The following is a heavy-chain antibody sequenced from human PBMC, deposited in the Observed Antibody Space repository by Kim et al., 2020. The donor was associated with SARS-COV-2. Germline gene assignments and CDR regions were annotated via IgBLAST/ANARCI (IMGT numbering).Heavy chain of an antibody. CDR1: GFTVSSNY. CDR2: IYSGGST. J-gene: IGHJ1*01. V-gene: IGHV3-53*01. D-gene: IGHD6-13*01. CDR3: ARGVSAAPGFQH. Sequence: GGSLRLSCAASGFTVSSNYMSWVRQAPGKGLEWVSVIYSGGSTYYADSVKGRFTISRDNSKNTLYLQMNSLRAEDTAVYYCARGVSAAPGFQHWGEGTLVTVSS.